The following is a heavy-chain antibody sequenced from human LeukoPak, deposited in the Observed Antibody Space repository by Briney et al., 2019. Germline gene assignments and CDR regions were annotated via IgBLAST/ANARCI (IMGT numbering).Heavy chain of an antibody. CDR1: GYTFTGYH. J-gene: IGHJ4*02. V-gene: IGHV1-2*06. Sequence: ASVNVSCKASGYTFTGYHMHWVRQAPGQGLEWMGRISPNSGDTNYAQKFQGRVAMTRDTSISTAFVELTRLRSDDTAVYYCARDYCSSTSCLFDYWGQGTLVTVSS. D-gene: IGHD2-2*01. CDR3: ARDYCSSTSCLFDY. CDR2: ISPNSGDT.